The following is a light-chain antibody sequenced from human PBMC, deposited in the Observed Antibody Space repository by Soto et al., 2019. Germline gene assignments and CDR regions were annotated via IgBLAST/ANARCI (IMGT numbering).Light chain of an antibody. CDR2: GAS. J-gene: IGKJ4*01. V-gene: IGKV3-15*01. CDR1: HSLSSN. CDR3: QLYHTWPIT. Sequence: EIVMTQSPATLSVSPGERATLSCRASHSLSSNLAWYQQKPDQAPRLLISGASTGATGIPARFSGSGSGTEFTLTISSLQSEDCAIFYCQLYHTWPITFGGGTKVDIK.